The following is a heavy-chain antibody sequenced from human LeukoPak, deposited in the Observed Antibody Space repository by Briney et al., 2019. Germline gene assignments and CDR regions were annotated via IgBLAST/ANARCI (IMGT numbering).Heavy chain of an antibody. V-gene: IGHV5-51*01. CDR2: IYPGDSDT. CDR1: GYSFSSEW. J-gene: IGHJ4*02. Sequence: GESLEISCKGSGYSFSSEWIGWVRQMPGKGLEWMGIIYPGDSDTRYSPSFQGQVTISADKSISTAYLQWSSLKASDTAMYYCARHLSSIVGAYHSDYWGQGTLVTVSS. CDR3: ARHLSSIVGAYHSDY. D-gene: IGHD1-26*01.